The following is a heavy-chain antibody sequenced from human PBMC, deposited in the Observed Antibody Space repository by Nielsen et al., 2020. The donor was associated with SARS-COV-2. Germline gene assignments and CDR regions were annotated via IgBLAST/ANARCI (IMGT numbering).Heavy chain of an antibody. CDR3: AREIQGDRALDY. V-gene: IGHV3-30*04. J-gene: IGHJ4*02. D-gene: IGHD5-18*01. Sequence: GESLKISCAASGFTFSSYAMHWVRQAPGKGLEWVAVISYDGSNKYYADSVKGRFTISRDNSKNTLYLQMNSLRAEDTAVYYCAREIQGDRALDYWGQGTLVTVSS. CDR2: ISYDGSNK. CDR1: GFTFSSYA.